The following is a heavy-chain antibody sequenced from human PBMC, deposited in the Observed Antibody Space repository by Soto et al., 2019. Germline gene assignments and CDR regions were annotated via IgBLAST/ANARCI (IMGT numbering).Heavy chain of an antibody. CDR1: GFSLTTGGVG. V-gene: IGHV2-5*02. CDR3: ALSRWGGDCLGSYSSHYYYGMDV. D-gene: IGHD2-21*02. J-gene: IGHJ6*02. Sequence: QITLKESGPTLVKPTQTLTLTCTFSGFSLTTGGVGVGWIRQPPGKALEWLALIYWDDDKRYSPSLKSRLTVTKDTSKNQVLLTMTNMAPVDTATYYCALSRWGGDCLGSYSSHYYYGMDVWGQGTTVTVSS. CDR2: IYWDDDK.